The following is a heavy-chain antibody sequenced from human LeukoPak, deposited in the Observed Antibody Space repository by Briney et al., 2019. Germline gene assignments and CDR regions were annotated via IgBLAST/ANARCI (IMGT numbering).Heavy chain of an antibody. D-gene: IGHD2-21*01. Sequence: ASETLSLTCAVSGGSISSGGYSWSWIRQPPGKGLEWIGYIYHSGSTYYNPSLKSRVTISVDTSKNQFSLKLSSVTAADTAVYYCARDGMVIFPKRKWNYGMDVWGQGTTVTVSS. CDR1: GGSISSGGYS. CDR3: ARDGMVIFPKRKWNYGMDV. CDR2: IYHSGST. J-gene: IGHJ6*02. V-gene: IGHV4-30-2*01.